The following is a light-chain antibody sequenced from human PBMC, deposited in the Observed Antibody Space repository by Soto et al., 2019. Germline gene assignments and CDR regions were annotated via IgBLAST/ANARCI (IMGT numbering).Light chain of an antibody. CDR3: QQYGSSPRT. J-gene: IGKJ2*01. CDR1: QSVSSNY. V-gene: IGKV3-20*01. Sequence: EIVLTQSPGTLSLSPGESATLSCRASQSVSSNYLAWYQQKPGQAPRLLIYGASTRATDIPDRFSGSGSGTDFTLTISRLDPEDFAMYYCQQYGSSPRTFGQGTKLDIK. CDR2: GAS.